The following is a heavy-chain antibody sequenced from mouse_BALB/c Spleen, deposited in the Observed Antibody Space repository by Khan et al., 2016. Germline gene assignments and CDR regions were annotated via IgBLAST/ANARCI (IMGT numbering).Heavy chain of an antibody. CDR3: ARRGYYLSMDD. V-gene: IGHV4-1*02. CDR1: GFDFSRYL. D-gene: IGHD1-1*01. CDR2: INPDSSKI. J-gene: IGHJ4*01. Sequence: EVKLLESGGGLVQPGGSLKLSCAASGFDFSRYLTRWVRQAPAKGLEWIGEINPDSSKINYTPSLKDKYIISRDNAKNTLYRPRSDVRSKDAALFCCARRGYYLSMDDWGQVTSITVSS.